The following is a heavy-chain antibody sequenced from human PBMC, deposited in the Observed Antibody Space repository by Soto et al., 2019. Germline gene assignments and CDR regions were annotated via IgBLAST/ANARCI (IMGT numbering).Heavy chain of an antibody. CDR2: MNPNSGNT. D-gene: IGHD3-3*01. J-gene: IGHJ6*02. CDR1: GYTFTSYD. Sequence: ASVKVSCKASGYTFTSYDINWVRQATGQGLEWMGWMNPNSGNTGYAQKFQGRVTMTRSTSISTAYMELSSLRSEDTAVYYCASRTIFGVDTYYYGMDVWGQGTTVTVSS. CDR3: ASRTIFGVDTYYYGMDV. V-gene: IGHV1-8*01.